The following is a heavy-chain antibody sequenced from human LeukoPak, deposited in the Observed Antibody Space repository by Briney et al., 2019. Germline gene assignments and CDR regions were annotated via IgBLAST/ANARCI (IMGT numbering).Heavy chain of an antibody. J-gene: IGHJ4*02. CDR2: IYPGDSDT. CDR3: ARSSTFGNYDYDSSGPLDY. D-gene: IGHD3-22*01. V-gene: IGHV5-51*01. CDR1: GYSFTSYW. Sequence: GESLKISCKGSGYSFTSYWIGWVRQMPGKGLEWMGIIYPGDSDTRYSPSFQGQVTISADKSISTAYLQWSSLKASDTAMYYCARSSTFGNYDYDSSGPLDYWGQGTLVTVSS.